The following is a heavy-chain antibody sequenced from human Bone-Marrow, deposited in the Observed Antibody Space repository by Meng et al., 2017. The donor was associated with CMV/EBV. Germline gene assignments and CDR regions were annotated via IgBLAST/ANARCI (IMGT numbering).Heavy chain of an antibody. J-gene: IGHJ4*02. CDR2: INWNGGST. CDR3: ARDGSSYYYDSSGSYY. V-gene: IGHV3-20*04. CDR1: GFTFDDYG. D-gene: IGHD3-22*01. Sequence: GGSLRLSCAASGFTFDDYGMSWVRQAPGKGLEWVSGINWNGGSTGYADSVKGRFTISRDNAKNSLYLQMNSLRAEDTALYYCARDGSSYYYDSSGSYYWGQGTLVTVSS.